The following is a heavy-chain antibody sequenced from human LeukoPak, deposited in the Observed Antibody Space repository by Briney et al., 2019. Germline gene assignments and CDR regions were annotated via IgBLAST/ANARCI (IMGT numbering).Heavy chain of an antibody. D-gene: IGHD1-26*01. J-gene: IGHJ4*02. V-gene: IGHV4-59*08. CDR3: ARHRVSGSSYSALDY. CDR1: GASINSHY. CDR2: ISYSGST. Sequence: SETLSLTCTVSGASINSHYWSWIRQPPGKGLEWIGYISYSGSTNYNPSLKSRDIISVDTSKTHFSPNLSSVTAADTAFYYCARHRVSGSSYSALDYWGQGTLVSVSS.